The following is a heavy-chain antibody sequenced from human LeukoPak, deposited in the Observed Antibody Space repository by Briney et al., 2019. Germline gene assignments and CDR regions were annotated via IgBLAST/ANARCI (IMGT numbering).Heavy chain of an antibody. D-gene: IGHD5-18*01. V-gene: IGHV3-30*04. CDR1: GFSISKYA. CDR3: ARGRARGNNYGPQNDY. CDR2: ISYDGSNK. J-gene: IGHJ4*02. Sequence: GGSLRLSCAASGFSISKYAMHWVRQAPGKGLEWVAVISYDGSNKYYADSVKGRFTISRDNAKNSLYLEMNSLRVEDTALYYCARGRARGNNYGPQNDYWGQGTLVTVSS.